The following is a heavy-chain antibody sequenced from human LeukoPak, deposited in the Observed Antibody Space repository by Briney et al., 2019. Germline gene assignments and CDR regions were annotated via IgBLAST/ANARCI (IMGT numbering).Heavy chain of an antibody. D-gene: IGHD2-2*01. CDR3: ARGAYCSSTSCLAFSYFDY. CDR2: IIPIFGTA. J-gene: IGHJ4*02. V-gene: IGHV1-69*05. CDR1: GGTFSSYA. Sequence: SVKVSCKASGGTFSSYAISWVRQAPGQGLEWMGGIIPIFGTANYAQKFQGRVTITTDESTSTAYMELSSLRSEDTAVYYCARGAYCSSTSCLAFSYFDYWGQGTLVTVSS.